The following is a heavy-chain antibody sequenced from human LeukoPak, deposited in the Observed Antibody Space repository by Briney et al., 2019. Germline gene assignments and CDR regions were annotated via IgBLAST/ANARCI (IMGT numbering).Heavy chain of an antibody. CDR3: ARDLAGTRPGDY. CDR1: GFTFSSYA. Sequence: SGGSLRLSCAASGFTFSSYAMHWVRQAPGKGLEWVAVISYDGSNKYYADSVKGRFTISRDNSKNTLYLQMNSLRAEDTAVYYCARDLAGTRPGDYWGQGTLVTVSS. D-gene: IGHD6-13*01. V-gene: IGHV3-30-3*01. J-gene: IGHJ4*02. CDR2: ISYDGSNK.